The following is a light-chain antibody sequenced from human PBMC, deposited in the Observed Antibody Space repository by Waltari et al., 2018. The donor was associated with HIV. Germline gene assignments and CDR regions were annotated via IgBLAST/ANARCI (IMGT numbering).Light chain of an antibody. CDR2: SNN. V-gene: IGLV1-44*01. CDR1: ISNIGGNT. Sequence: QSVLTQSPSASGTPGQRVTISCSGSISNIGGNTLSWYQHLPGTAPNLLIYSNNQRPSGVPDRCSGSKSGTSASLAISGLQSEDEADYYCAAWDANLNGRLFGGGTKLTVL. CDR3: AAWDANLNGRL. J-gene: IGLJ2*01.